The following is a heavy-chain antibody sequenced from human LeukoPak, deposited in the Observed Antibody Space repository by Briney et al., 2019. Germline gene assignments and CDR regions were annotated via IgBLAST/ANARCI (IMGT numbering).Heavy chain of an antibody. CDR3: ATDLQSDFWTGYYWDS. CDR1: GGSFNDYG. V-gene: IGHV1-69*06. J-gene: IGHJ4*02. D-gene: IGHD3/OR15-3a*01. Sequence: SVTVSCKASGGSFNDYGVSWVRQAPGQGGEGMGRIIPMFGTTIYAEKFQRRVTISADKSTNTAYVEVSRLNSDDTAIFYCATDLQSDFWTGYYWDSWGQGPLVTVSS. CDR2: IIPMFGTT.